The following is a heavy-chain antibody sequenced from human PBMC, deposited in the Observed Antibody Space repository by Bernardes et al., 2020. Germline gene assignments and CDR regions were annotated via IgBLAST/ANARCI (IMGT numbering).Heavy chain of an antibody. D-gene: IGHD3-16*02. CDR1: GGSFSGYY. J-gene: IGHJ4*02. CDR3: ARGPYIWGSYRHSYYFDY. Sequence: SETLSLTCAVYGGSFSGYYWSWIRQPPGKGLEWIGEVNHSGSTNYNPSLKSRVTISVDTSKNQFSLKLSSVTAADTAVYYCARGPYIWGSYRHSYYFDYWGKETLVTVSS. V-gene: IGHV4-34*01. CDR2: VNHSGST.